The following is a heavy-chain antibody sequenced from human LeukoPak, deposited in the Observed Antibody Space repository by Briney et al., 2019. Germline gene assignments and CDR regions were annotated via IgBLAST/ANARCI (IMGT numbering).Heavy chain of an antibody. D-gene: IGHD6-13*01. CDR3: ARDAGSSKDYGMDV. Sequence: GGSLRLSCAASGFTVSSYFMSWVRQAPEKGLEWVSIIYSGGNTDYADSVKGRLTISRDNSKNTLYLQMNSLRAEDTAVYYCARDAGSSKDYGMDVWGQGTTVTVSS. J-gene: IGHJ6*02. CDR2: IYSGGNT. V-gene: IGHV3-53*01. CDR1: GFTVSSYF.